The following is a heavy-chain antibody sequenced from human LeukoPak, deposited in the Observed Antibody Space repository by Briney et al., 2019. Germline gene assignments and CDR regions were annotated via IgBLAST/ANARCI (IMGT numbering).Heavy chain of an antibody. D-gene: IGHD1-26*01. J-gene: IGHJ5*02. Sequence: PGGSLRLSCAASGFTFSSYEMNWVRQAPGKGLEWVANIKQDGSEKYYVDSVKGRFTISRDNAKNSLYLQMNSLRAEDTAVYYCAREQWWGIVGANWFDPWGQGTLVTVSS. CDR1: GFTFSSYE. CDR2: IKQDGSEK. V-gene: IGHV3-7*04. CDR3: AREQWWGIVGANWFDP.